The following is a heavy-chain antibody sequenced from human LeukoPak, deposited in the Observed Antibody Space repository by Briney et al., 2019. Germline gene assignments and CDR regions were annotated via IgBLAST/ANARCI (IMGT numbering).Heavy chain of an antibody. V-gene: IGHV3-21*01. CDR1: GFTFSSYS. CDR2: ISSSSYI. D-gene: IGHD3-3*01. CDR3: ARGGDFWSGYYFFDY. J-gene: IGHJ4*02. Sequence: GGSLRLSCAASGFTFSSYSMNWVRQAPGKGLEWVSSISSSSYIYYADSVKGRFTISRDNAKNSLYLQMNSLRAEDTAVYYCARGGDFWSGYYFFDYWGQGTLVTVSS.